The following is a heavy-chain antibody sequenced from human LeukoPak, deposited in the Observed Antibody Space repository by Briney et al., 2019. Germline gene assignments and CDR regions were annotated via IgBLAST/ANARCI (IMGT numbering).Heavy chain of an antibody. CDR3: TTSRIMATISPFDY. D-gene: IGHD5-24*01. V-gene: IGHV5-51*01. Sequence: VESLKISCKASGSSSTSYWIGWVRQMPGKGLEWMGIIYPGDSDTRYSPSFQGQVTFSADNSIGTAYLQWSSLKASDTAMYYCTTSRIMATISPFDYWGQGNLLSVSS. CDR1: GSSSTSYW. CDR2: IYPGDSDT. J-gene: IGHJ4*02.